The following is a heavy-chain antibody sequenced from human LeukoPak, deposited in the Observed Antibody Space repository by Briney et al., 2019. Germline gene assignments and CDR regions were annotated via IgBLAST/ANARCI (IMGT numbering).Heavy chain of an antibody. J-gene: IGHJ3*01. CDR3: ARTVMVTDLSDAFDV. CDR1: TISVSDNY. Sequence: GGSLRLSCAASTISVSDNYMNWVRQPPGKGLEWVSIIYRDGRTFYADSMKDRIIISRDKSKNTLFLQMNNLRAEDTAIYYCARTVMVTDLSDAFDVWGQGTMITVSS. D-gene: IGHD2-21*02. V-gene: IGHV3-66*01. CDR2: IYRDGRT.